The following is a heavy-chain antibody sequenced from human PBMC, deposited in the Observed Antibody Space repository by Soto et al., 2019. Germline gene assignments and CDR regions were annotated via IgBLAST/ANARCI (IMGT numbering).Heavy chain of an antibody. J-gene: IGHJ4*02. Sequence: EVQLVESGGGLVQPGGSLRHSCAASGFTFSSYDMHWVRQATGKGLEWVSAIGTAGDTYYPGSVKGRFTISRENAKISLYLQMNSLRAGDTAVYYCARAGPLRPPDYWGQGTLVTVSS. CDR1: GFTFSSYD. CDR3: ARAGPLRPPDY. V-gene: IGHV3-13*01. D-gene: IGHD4-17*01. CDR2: IGTAGDT.